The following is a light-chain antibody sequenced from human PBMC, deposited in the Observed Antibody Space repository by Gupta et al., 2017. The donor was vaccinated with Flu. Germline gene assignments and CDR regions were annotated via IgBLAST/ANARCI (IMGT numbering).Light chain of an antibody. Sequence: EIVLTQPPGTLSLSPGDRATLSCRASQSVNSDYLAWYQQKPGQAPRLLIFGASSRATGIPDRFSGSGSGTDFTLTISRLEPEDFAVYYCQQEGSSPQTFGQGTKLEIK. J-gene: IGKJ2*01. CDR1: QSVNSDY. CDR3: QQEGSSPQT. V-gene: IGKV3-20*01. CDR2: GAS.